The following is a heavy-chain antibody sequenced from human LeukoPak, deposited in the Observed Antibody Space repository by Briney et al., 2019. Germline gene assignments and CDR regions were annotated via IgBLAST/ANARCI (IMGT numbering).Heavy chain of an antibody. CDR1: GGSISSSSHY. CDR2: IYYSGST. V-gene: IGHV4-39*01. J-gene: IGHJ4*02. D-gene: IGHD3-3*01. Sequence: SSETLSLTCTVSGGSISSSSHYWAWIRQSPGTGLEWIGSIYYSGSTYYNPSLKSRATISVDTSKNQISLKVSSVTAADSALYFCARQRTSGSASNLRVAQIDSWGQGTLVTVSS. CDR3: ARQRTSGSASNLRVAQIDS.